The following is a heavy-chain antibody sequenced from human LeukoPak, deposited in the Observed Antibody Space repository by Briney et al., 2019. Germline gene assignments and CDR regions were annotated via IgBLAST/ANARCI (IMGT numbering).Heavy chain of an antibody. CDR1: GFTLTNYA. J-gene: IGHJ4*02. D-gene: IGHD1-26*01. CDR2: ISGSTSST. V-gene: IGHV3-23*01. Sequence: QPGGSLRLSCAASGFTLTNYAMIWVRQAPGKGLEWVSAISGSTSSTYYADSVKGRFTISRDNSKNTLYLQMNSLRAEDTAVYYCAKRGGSYRYFDYWGQGTLVTVSS. CDR3: AKRGGSYRYFDY.